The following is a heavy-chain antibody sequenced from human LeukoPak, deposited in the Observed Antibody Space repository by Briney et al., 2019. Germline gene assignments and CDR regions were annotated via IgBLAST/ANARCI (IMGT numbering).Heavy chain of an antibody. D-gene: IGHD4-17*01. V-gene: IGHV4-34*01. J-gene: IGHJ4*02. Sequence: SETLSLTCAVYGGSFSGYYWSWIRQPPGKGLEWIGEINHSGSTNYNPSLKSRVTISVDTSKNQFSLKLSSVTAADTAVYYCARGDYGDAPVDYWGQGTLVTVSS. CDR2: INHSGST. CDR1: GGSFSGYY. CDR3: ARGDYGDAPVDY.